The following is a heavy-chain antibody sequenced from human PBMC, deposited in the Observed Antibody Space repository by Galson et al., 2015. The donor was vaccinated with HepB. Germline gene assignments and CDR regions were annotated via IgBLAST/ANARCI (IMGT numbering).Heavy chain of an antibody. J-gene: IGHJ4*02. D-gene: IGHD3-10*01. V-gene: IGHV3-7*01. CDR3: ARDHYYGSGGYYNLFDY. CDR2: IKQDGSEK. Sequence: SLRLSCAASGFTFSSYWMSWVRQAPGKGLEWVANIKQDGSEKYYADSVKGRFTITRDNAKNSLYLQMNSLRAEDTAVYYCARDHYYGSGGYYNLFDYWGQGTLVTVSS. CDR1: GFTFSSYW.